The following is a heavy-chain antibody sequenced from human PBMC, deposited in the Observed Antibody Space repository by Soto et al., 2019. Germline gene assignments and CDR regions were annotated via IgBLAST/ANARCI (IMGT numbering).Heavy chain of an antibody. Sequence: GGSLRLSCAASGFTFSSYGMHWVRQAPGKGLEWVAVISYDGSNKYYADSVKGRFTISRDNSKNTLYLQMNSLRAGDTAVYYCAKDVEALARVGGMDVWGQGTTVTVSS. CDR2: ISYDGSNK. D-gene: IGHD6-6*01. V-gene: IGHV3-30*18. CDR1: GFTFSSYG. J-gene: IGHJ6*02. CDR3: AKDVEALARVGGMDV.